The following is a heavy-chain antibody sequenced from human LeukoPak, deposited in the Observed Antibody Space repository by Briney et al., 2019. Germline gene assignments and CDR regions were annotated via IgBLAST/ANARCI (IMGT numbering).Heavy chain of an antibody. D-gene: IGHD6-13*01. J-gene: IGHJ4*02. CDR2: ISSSGSTI. CDR3: ARVHGSWYPYYFDY. CDR1: GFTFSYYA. V-gene: IGHV3-48*03. Sequence: GGSLRLSCAASGFTFSYYAMHWVRQAPGKGLEWVPYISSSGSTIYYADSVKGRFTISGDNAKNSLYLQMNSLRAEDTAVYYCARVHGSWYPYYFDYWGQGTLVTVSS.